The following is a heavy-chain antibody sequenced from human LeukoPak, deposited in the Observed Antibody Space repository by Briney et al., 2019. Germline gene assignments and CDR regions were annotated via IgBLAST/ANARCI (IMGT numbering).Heavy chain of an antibody. CDR2: IWNDGSNN. CDR3: AKISGYYPEY. J-gene: IGHJ4*02. CDR1: GFTFTCYG. V-gene: IGHV3-33*06. Sequence: PGGSPRLSCTASGFTFTCYGLHWPRQAPGKGLEWAALIWNDGSNNYYADSVQGRSTISSDNSTNTRYRQMNSLGADEKDVYYCAKISGYYPEYWGQGTLVTVSS. D-gene: IGHD3-22*01.